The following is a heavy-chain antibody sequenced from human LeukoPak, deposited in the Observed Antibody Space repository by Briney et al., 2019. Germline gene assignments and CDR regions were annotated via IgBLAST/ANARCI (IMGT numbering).Heavy chain of an antibody. J-gene: IGHJ4*02. V-gene: IGHV1-69*13. CDR3: ASRSYYYDSSGYYAPGDY. CDR2: IIPIFGTA. D-gene: IGHD3-22*01. Sequence: SVKVSCKASGYTFTSYYMHWVRQAPGQGLEWMGGIIPIFGTANYAQKFQGRVTITADESTSTAYMELSSLRSEDTAVYYCASRSYYYDSSGYYAPGDYWGQGTLVTVSS. CDR1: GYTFTSYY.